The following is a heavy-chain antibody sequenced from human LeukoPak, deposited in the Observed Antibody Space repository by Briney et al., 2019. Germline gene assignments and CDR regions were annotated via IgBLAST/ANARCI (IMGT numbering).Heavy chain of an antibody. J-gene: IGHJ4*02. D-gene: IGHD6-19*01. V-gene: IGHV3-30*02. CDR3: AKVGFGWYQIDY. Sequence: PGGSLRLSCAASGFTFSSYGMHWFRQAPGKGLEWVAFIRYDGTSQYYTDSVKGRFTISRDNSMNTMYLQMNSLRVEDTAVYYCAKVGFGWYQIDYWGQGTLVTVSS. CDR1: GFTFSSYG. CDR2: IRYDGTSQ.